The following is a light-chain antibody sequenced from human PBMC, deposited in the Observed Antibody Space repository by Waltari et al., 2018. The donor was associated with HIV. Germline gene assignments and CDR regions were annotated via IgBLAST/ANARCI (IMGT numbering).Light chain of an antibody. Sequence: QSVLTQPPSASGTPGQRIIISCSGSSSNIGRTPVTWYRQVPGVAPKFLINTNNQRPSGVPVRFSGSRSGTSASLAISGLQSEDEADYYCASWDDSLSVYVFGTGTKVTV. CDR2: TNN. CDR3: ASWDDSLSVYV. V-gene: IGLV1-44*01. CDR1: SSNIGRTP. J-gene: IGLJ1*01.